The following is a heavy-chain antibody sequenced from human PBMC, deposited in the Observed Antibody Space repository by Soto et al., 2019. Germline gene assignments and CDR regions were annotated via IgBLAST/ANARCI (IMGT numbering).Heavy chain of an antibody. CDR2: IRKDGTQE. J-gene: IGHJ3*02. CDR1: GFTFENYW. V-gene: IGHV3-7*05. CDR3: ARDANNRDSSVYYDVFDI. D-gene: IGHD3-22*01. Sequence: DVQLMESGGGLVQPGGSLRLSCTASGFTFENYWMTWFRKAPGKGLEWVANIRKDGTQEHYVDSVEGRFSVSRDNARASLYLQMNSLRIEDTAVYYCARDANNRDSSVYYDVFDIWGQGTMVTVSP.